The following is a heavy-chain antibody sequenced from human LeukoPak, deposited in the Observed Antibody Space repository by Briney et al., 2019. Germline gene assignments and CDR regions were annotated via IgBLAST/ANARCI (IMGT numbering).Heavy chain of an antibody. CDR2: MNPNSGNT. CDR1: GYTFTSYD. V-gene: IGHV1-8*01. CDR3: ARGYDFRDYYYGMDV. Sequence: ASVKVSCKASGYTFTSYDINWVRQATGQGLEWMRWMNPNSGNTGYAQKFQGRVTMTRNTSISTAYMELSSLRSEDTAVYYCARGYDFRDYYYGMDVWGQGTTVTVSS. J-gene: IGHJ6*02. D-gene: IGHD3-3*01.